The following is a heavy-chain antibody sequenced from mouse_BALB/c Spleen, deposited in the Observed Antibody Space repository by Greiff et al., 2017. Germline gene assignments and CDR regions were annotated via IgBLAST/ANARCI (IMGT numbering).Heavy chain of an antibody. CDR3: AGLRVYAMDY. Sequence: QLQQSGAELVKPGASVKLSCTASGFNIKDTYMHWVKQRPEQGLEWIGRIDPANGNTKYDPKFQGKATITADTSSNTAYLQLSSLTSEDTAVYYCAGLRVYAMDYWGQGTSVTVSS. D-gene: IGHD1-1*01. CDR2: IDPANGNT. CDR1: GFNIKDTY. V-gene: IGHV14-3*02. J-gene: IGHJ4*01.